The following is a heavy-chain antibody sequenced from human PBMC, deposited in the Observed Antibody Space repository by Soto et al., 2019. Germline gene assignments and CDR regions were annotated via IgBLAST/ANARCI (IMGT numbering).Heavy chain of an antibody. D-gene: IGHD3-10*02. J-gene: IGHJ4*02. CDR1: GGSISSSSYY. Sequence: SETLSLTCTVSGGSISSSSYYWGWIRQPPGKGLEWIGSIYYSGSTYYNPSLKSRVTISADTSKNQFSLKLSSVTAADTAVYYCARQESMYYFDYWGQGTLVTVSS. CDR3: ARQESMYYFDY. CDR2: IYYSGST. V-gene: IGHV4-39*01.